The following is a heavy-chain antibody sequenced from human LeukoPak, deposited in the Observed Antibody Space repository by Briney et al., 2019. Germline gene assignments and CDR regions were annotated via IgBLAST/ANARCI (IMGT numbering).Heavy chain of an antibody. CDR3: ARDPKPVATCVGYCDL. Sequence: GGSMRLSCAASGFTFNIYAMHWVRPALGKGLEWAAVISFDGSKKCYADSVKGRFNISRDNSKNTLYLQMNSLRVEDTAVYYCARDPKPVATCVGYCDLWGRGTLVTVSS. CDR1: GFTFNIYA. V-gene: IGHV3-30-3*01. CDR2: ISFDGSKK. J-gene: IGHJ2*01. D-gene: IGHD2-2*01.